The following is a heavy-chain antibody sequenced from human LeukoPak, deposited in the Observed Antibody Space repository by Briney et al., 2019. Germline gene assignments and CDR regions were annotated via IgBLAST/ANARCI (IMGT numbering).Heavy chain of an antibody. D-gene: IGHD2-15*01. CDR3: ARHPGGVVGASYYYGMDV. J-gene: IGHJ6*02. CDR2: IYYSGGT. CDR1: GGSISSSSYY. V-gene: IGHV4-39*01. Sequence: PSETLSLTCTVSGGSISSSSYYWGWIRQPPGKGLEWIGSIYYSGGTYYNPSLKSRVTISVDTSKNQFSLKLSSVTAADTAMYYCARHPGGVVGASYYYGMDVWGQGTTVTVSS.